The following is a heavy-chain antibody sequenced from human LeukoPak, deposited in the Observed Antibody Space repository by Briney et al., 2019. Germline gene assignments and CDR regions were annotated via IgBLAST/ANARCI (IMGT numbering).Heavy chain of an antibody. CDR2: ISSSSSTI. V-gene: IGHV3-48*01. J-gene: IGHJ3*02. D-gene: IGHD3-22*01. CDR1: GFTFSSYS. CDR3: AKDYYYDSSGFEFDAFDI. Sequence: PGGSLRLSCAASGFTFSSYSMNWVRQAPGKGLEWASYISSSSSTIYYADSVKGRFTISRDNAKNSLYLQMNSLRAEDTAVYYCAKDYYYDSSGFEFDAFDIWGQGTMVTVSS.